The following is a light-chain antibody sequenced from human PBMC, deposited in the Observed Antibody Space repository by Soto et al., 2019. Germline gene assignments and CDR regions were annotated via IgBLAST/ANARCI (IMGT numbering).Light chain of an antibody. CDR3: RPYSSTTTVI. V-gene: IGLV2-14*01. CDR1: GSDGGGYNY. Sequence: QSVLTQPASVSGSPGQSITIYSTGTGSDGGGYNYVSWYQQHPGKAPKLIIYELSNRTSGVSNPFSGSKSCNTPSLIISVLQAEDEAEYYCRPYSSTTTVIFGGGTQLTVL. J-gene: IGLJ2*01. CDR2: ELS.